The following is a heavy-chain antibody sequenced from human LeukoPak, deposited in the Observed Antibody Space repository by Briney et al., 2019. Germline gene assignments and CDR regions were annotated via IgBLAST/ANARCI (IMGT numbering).Heavy chain of an antibody. CDR2: IDGDGSST. D-gene: IGHD6-13*01. Sequence: GGSLRLSCAASGFTFSSYWMQWVRQAPGKGLVWVSRIDGDGSSTNYADSVKGRFTISRDNSKNTLYLQMNSLRADDTALYYCAKDRGLISSWYAFEYWGQGTLVTVSS. CDR1: GFTFSSYW. V-gene: IGHV3-74*01. CDR3: AKDRGLISSWYAFEY. J-gene: IGHJ4*02.